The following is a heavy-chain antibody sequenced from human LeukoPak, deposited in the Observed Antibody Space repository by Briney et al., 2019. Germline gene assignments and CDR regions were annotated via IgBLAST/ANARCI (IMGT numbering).Heavy chain of an antibody. Sequence: SETLSLTCTVSGGSISGYYWSWIRQPPGKGLEWIGEINHSGSTNYNPSLKSRVTISVDTSKNQFSLKLSSVTAADTAVYYCARSDGYNLDAFDIWGQGTMVTVSS. CDR2: INHSGST. CDR1: GGSISGYY. J-gene: IGHJ3*02. CDR3: ARSDGYNLDAFDI. D-gene: IGHD5-24*01. V-gene: IGHV4-34*01.